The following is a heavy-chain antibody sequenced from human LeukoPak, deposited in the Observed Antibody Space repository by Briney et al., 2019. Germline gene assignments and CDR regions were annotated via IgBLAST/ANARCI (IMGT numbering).Heavy chain of an antibody. CDR2: VSRNGDT. J-gene: IGHJ6*03. V-gene: IGHV4-34*01. CDR1: GGSFSGAF. D-gene: IGHD5-12*01. Sequence: RPSETLSLTCAVSGGSFSGAFWTWIRQSPGKGLEWIGEVSRNGDTKQNPALMGRVMFLIDTSKKQFSLQLSSVTAADTAVYYCAKGSGYEAQYNYYYMDVWGKGTTVTVTS. CDR3: AKGSGYEAQYNYYYMDV.